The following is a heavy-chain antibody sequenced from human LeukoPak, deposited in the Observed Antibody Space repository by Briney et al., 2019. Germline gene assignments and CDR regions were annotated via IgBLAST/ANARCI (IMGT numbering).Heavy chain of an antibody. V-gene: IGHV4-39*01. CDR3: ARLGAFYDFWSGYTDKYNWFDP. CDR1: GGSLSSSSYY. J-gene: IGHJ5*02. D-gene: IGHD3-3*01. CDR2: IYYSGST. Sequence: SETLSLTCTVSGGSLSSSSYYWGWIRHPPGKGLEWIGCIYYSGSTYYTPSLKSRVTISVDTSKNQFSLKLSSVTAADTAVYYCARLGAFYDFWSGYTDKYNWFDPWGQGTLVTVSS.